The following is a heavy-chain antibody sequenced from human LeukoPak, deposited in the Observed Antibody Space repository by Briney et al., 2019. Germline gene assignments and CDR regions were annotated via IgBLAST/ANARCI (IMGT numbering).Heavy chain of an antibody. J-gene: IGHJ5*02. D-gene: IGHD3-16*02. V-gene: IGHV4-34*01. CDR2: INHSGST. CDR1: GGSFSGYY. CDR3: ASVMITFGGVIVSNPP. Sequence: KPSETLSLTCAVYGGSFSGYYWSWIRQPPGKGLEWIGEINHSGSTNYNPSLKSRVTISVDTSKNQFSLKLSSVTAADTAVYYCASVMITFGGVIVSNPPWGQGTLVTVSS.